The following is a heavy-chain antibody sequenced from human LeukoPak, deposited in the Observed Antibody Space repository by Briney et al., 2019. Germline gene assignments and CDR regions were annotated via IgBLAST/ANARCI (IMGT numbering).Heavy chain of an antibody. D-gene: IGHD5-18*01. CDR2: ISGSGGST. CDR3: AKGRGYSYGYPFDY. V-gene: IGHV3-23*01. Sequence: SGGSLRLSCAASGFTFSSYAMNWVRQAPGKGLEWVSAISGSGGSTYYADSVKGRFTISRDNSKNTLYLQMNSLRAEDTAVYYCAKGRGYSYGYPFDYWGQGTLVTVSS. CDR1: GFTFSSYA. J-gene: IGHJ4*02.